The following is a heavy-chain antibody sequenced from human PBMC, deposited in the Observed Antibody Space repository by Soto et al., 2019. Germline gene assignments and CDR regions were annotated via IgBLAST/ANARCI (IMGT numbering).Heavy chain of an antibody. D-gene: IGHD6-13*01. J-gene: IGHJ4*02. CDR3: ARGAAAGTGDY. CDR1: GGSFGGYY. V-gene: IGHV4-34*01. CDR2: INHSGST. Sequence: SETLSLTCAVYGGSFGGYYWSWIRQPPGKGLEWIGEINHSGSTNYNPSLKSRVTISVDTSKNQFSLKLSSVTAADTAVYYCARGAAAGTGDYWGQGTLVTVS.